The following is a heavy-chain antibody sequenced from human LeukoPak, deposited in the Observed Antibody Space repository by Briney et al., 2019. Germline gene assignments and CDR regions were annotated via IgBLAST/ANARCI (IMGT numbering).Heavy chain of an antibody. CDR3: AGASGFTETTWDFGV. V-gene: IGHV4-4*07. J-gene: IGHJ4*02. CDR2: VDTSGRA. D-gene: IGHD4-17*01. Sequence: SETLSLTCDVSGASVRSYYWSWIRQAPGKRLEWIGRVDTSGRANYNPSLRTRASISVDTSKNQFSLKATSVTAADTAVYFCAGASGFTETTWDFGVWGQGALVIVSS. CDR1: GASVRSYY.